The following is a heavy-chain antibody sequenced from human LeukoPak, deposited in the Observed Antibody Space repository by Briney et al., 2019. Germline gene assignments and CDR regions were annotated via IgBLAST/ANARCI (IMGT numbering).Heavy chain of an antibody. CDR1: GFTFSSGG. CDR2: ISGSGGST. J-gene: IGHJ4*02. V-gene: IGHV3-23*01. CDR3: ANGHQILLHRINLGLFRPLLL. D-gene: IGHD2-15*01. Sequence: PGGSLRLTCAASGFTFSSGGMNWVRQAPGKGLEWVSAISGSGGSTYYADSVKGRFTISRDNSTNTLYLQMNSLRAEDTAVYYCANGHQILLHRINLGLFRPLLLWAQGPLVTVSS.